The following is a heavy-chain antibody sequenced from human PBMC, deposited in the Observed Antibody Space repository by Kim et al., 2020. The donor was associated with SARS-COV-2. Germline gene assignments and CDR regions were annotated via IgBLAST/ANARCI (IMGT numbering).Heavy chain of an antibody. CDR2: IWYDGSNK. CDR1: GFTFSSYG. CDR3: ARDSHYYDSSGYTLDY. J-gene: IGHJ4*02. V-gene: IGHV3-33*01. D-gene: IGHD3-22*01. Sequence: GGSLRLSCAASGFTFSSYGMHWVRQAPGKGLEWVAVIWYDGSNKYYADSVKGRFTISRDNSKNTLYLQMNSLRAEDTAVYYCARDSHYYDSSGYTLDYWGQGTLVTVSS.